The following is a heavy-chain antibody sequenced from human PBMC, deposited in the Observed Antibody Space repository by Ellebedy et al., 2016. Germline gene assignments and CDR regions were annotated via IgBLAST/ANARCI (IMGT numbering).Heavy chain of an antibody. CDR3: ARGYDSSGYYSSFDY. Sequence: SETLSLTXAVYGGSFSGYYWSWIRQPPGKGLEWIGEINHSGSTNYNPSLKSRVTISVDTSKNQFSLKLSSVTAADTAVYYCARGYDSSGYYSSFDYWGQGTLVTVSS. CDR2: INHSGST. CDR1: GGSFSGYY. D-gene: IGHD3-22*01. J-gene: IGHJ4*02. V-gene: IGHV4-34*01.